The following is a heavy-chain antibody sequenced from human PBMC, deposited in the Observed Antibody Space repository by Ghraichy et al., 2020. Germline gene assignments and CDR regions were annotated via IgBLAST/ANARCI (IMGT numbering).Heavy chain of an antibody. CDR1: GGSISSHY. CDR3: ATSFSTDSGYDDNWFDGNWFDP. CDR2: ISTNGGT. Sequence: SETLSLTCTVSGGSISSHYWSWIRHPAGKGLERIGRISTNGGTRYNPSLKSRVTISLDTSKNQLSLKVTSVTAADTAVYYCATSFSTDSGYDDNWFDGNWFDPWGQGTLVTVSS. D-gene: IGHD1-20*01. V-gene: IGHV4-4*07. J-gene: IGHJ5*02.